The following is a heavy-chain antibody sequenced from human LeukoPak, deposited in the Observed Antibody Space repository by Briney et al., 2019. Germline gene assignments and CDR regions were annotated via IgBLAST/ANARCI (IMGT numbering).Heavy chain of an antibody. Sequence: SETLSLTCAVSGGSFSGYYWAWIRQPPGKGLEWIGEINHIGSTNYSPSLKSRVTMSIDMSRNHFSLKVISVTAADSALYYCARGPRYGGYGNWGQGTLVTVSS. CDR1: GGSFSGYY. D-gene: IGHD1-1*01. CDR2: INHIGST. CDR3: ARGPRYGGYGN. J-gene: IGHJ4*02. V-gene: IGHV4-34*01.